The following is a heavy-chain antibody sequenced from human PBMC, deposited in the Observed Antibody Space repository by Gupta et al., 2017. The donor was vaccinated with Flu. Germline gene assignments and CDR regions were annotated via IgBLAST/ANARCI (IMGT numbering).Heavy chain of an antibody. CDR2: INHSGST. Sequence: QVQLQQWGAGLLKPSETLSLTCAVYGGSFSGYYWSWIRQPPGKGLEWIGEINHSGSTNYNPSLKSRVTISVDTSKNQFSLKLSSVTAADTAVYYCARSTVTTSYFDLWGRGTLVTVSS. CDR1: GGSFSGYY. V-gene: IGHV4-34*01. CDR3: ARSTVTTSYFDL. D-gene: IGHD4-17*01. J-gene: IGHJ2*01.